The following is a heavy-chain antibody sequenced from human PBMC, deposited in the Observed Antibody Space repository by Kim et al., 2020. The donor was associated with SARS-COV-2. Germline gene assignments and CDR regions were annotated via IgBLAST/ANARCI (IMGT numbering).Heavy chain of an antibody. V-gene: IGHV1-3*01. CDR1: GYTFTSYA. CDR3: ARGWVAAKAFDI. D-gene: IGHD2-15*01. CDR2: INAGNGNT. Sequence: ASVKVSCKASGYTFTSYAMHWVRQAPGQRLEWMGWINAGNGNTKYSQKFQGRVTITRDTSASTAYMELSSLRSEDTAVYYCARGWVAAKAFDIWGQGTMVTVSS. J-gene: IGHJ3*02.